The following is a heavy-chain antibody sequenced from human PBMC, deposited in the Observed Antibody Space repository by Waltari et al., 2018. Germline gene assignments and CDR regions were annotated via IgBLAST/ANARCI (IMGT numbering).Heavy chain of an antibody. CDR1: GGPIRHYY. J-gene: IGHJ6*02. D-gene: IGHD2-2*01. CDR2: IYYTGST. CDR3: IGTTRDVDV. Sequence: QVQLQESGPGLVKPSETLSLTCTVAGGPIRHYYWSWVRQPPGKGLEWIGYIYYTGSTNYDPSLESRVTLSLDVSKNQFSLKLRSVTAADTALYYCIGTTRDVDVWGQGTTVTVSS. V-gene: IGHV4-59*01.